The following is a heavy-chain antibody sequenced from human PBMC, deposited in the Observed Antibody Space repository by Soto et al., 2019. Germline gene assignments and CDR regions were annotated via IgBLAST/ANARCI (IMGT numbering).Heavy chain of an antibody. CDR2: IYWNDDK. D-gene: IGHD2-2*01. J-gene: IGHJ5*02. CDR1: GFSLSTSGVG. CDR3: AHVPLSIVVVPAGTVNWFDP. V-gene: IGHV2-5*01. Sequence: SGPTLVNPTHTLTLTCTFSGFSLSTSGVGVGRIRQPPGKALEWLALIYWNDDKRHSPSLKSRLTITKDTSKNQVVLTMTNMDPVDTATYYCAHVPLSIVVVPAGTVNWFDPWGQGTLVTVSS.